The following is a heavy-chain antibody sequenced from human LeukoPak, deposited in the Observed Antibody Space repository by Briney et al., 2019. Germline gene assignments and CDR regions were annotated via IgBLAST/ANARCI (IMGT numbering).Heavy chain of an antibody. V-gene: IGHV4-59*01. CDR1: GGSISSYY. J-gene: IGHJ6*03. Sequence: SETLSLTCTVSGGSISSYYWSWIRQTPGKGLEWIGSIYYSGSTNYNPSLKSRVTISVDTSKNQFSLKLSSVTAADTAVYYCARGARYYYYMDVWGKGTTVTVSS. CDR2: IYYSGST. CDR3: ARGARYYYYMDV. D-gene: IGHD3-16*01.